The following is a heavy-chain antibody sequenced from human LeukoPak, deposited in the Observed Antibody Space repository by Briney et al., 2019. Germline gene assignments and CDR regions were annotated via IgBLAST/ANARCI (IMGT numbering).Heavy chain of an antibody. CDR3: AKGIAARFPLGYGMDV. D-gene: IGHD6-6*01. CDR2: LSGSGGNT. Sequence: GGSLRLSCAASGFTFSSYAMSWVRQAPGEGLEWVSGLSGSGGNTYYADSVKGRFTISRDNSKNTLYLQMNSLRADDTAVYYCAKGIAARFPLGYGMDVWGQGTTVTVSS. CDR1: GFTFSSYA. V-gene: IGHV3-23*01. J-gene: IGHJ6*02.